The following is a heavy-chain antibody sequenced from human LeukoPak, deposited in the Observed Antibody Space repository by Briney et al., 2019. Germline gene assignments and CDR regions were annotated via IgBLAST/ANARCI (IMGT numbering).Heavy chain of an antibody. CDR1: EFTFANYW. D-gene: IGHD6-13*01. V-gene: IGHV3-74*01. CDR2: INSDGTGT. CDR3: VRQYRVAAPADY. J-gene: IGHJ4*02. Sequence: GGSLRLSCAASEFTFANYWMHWVRQAPGKGLVWVSGINSDGTGTRYADSVKGRFTISRDNAKNTLYVQMNSLRDEDTAVYYCVRQYRVAAPADYWGQGTLVTVSS.